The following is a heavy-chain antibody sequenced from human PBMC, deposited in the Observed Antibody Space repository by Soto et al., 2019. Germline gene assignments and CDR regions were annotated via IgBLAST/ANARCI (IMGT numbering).Heavy chain of an antibody. CDR3: ARDRDIVVVVAATTHAFDI. Sequence: SVKVSCKASGGTFSSYTISWVRQAPGQGLEWMGRIIPILGIANYAQKFQGRVTITADKSTSTAYMELSSLRSEDTAVYYCARDRDIVVVVAATTHAFDIWGQGTMVTVSS. D-gene: IGHD2-15*01. V-gene: IGHV1-69*04. CDR1: GGTFSSYT. CDR2: IIPILGIA. J-gene: IGHJ3*02.